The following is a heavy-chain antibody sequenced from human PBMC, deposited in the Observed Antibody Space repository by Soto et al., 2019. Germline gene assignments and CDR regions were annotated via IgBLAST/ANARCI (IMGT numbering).Heavy chain of an antibody. CDR2: ISGSGGST. CDR3: AKEHNYYFDY. Sequence: SSSSYYWGSIRQPPGKGLEWVSAISGSGGSTYYADSVKGRFTISRDNSKNTLYLQMHSLRAEDTAVYYCAKEHNYYFDYWGQGTLVTVSS. CDR1: SSSSYY. J-gene: IGHJ4*02. V-gene: IGHV3-23*01.